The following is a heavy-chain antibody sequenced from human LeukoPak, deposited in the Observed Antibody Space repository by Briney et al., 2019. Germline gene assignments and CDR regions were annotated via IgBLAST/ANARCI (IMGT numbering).Heavy chain of an antibody. CDR3: ARSIAARLDYYYYMDV. D-gene: IGHD6-6*01. CDR2: IYTSGST. CDR1: GGSISSYY. Sequence: PPETLSLTCTVSGGSISSYYWSWIRQPAGKGLEWIGRIYTSGSTNYNPSLKSRVTMSVDTSKNQFSLKLSSVTAADTAVYYCARSIAARLDYYYYMDVWGKGTTVTVSS. V-gene: IGHV4-4*07. J-gene: IGHJ6*03.